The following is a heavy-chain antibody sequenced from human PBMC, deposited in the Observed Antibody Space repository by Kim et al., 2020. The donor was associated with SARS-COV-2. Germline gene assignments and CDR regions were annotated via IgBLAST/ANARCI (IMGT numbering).Heavy chain of an antibody. CDR1: GFTFSSYG. CDR2: IWHDGSHK. V-gene: IGHV3-33*06. D-gene: IGHD6-19*01. CDR3: AKESVVAGTVEYNWIES. J-gene: IGHJ5*01. Sequence: GGSLRLSCAVSGFTFSSYGMHWVRQAPGKGLEWVAVIWHDGSHKYHADSVKGRFTISRDNSKNTLYLEMSGLRAEDTTVYYCAKESVVAGTVEYNWIESWGQGTLVTVSS.